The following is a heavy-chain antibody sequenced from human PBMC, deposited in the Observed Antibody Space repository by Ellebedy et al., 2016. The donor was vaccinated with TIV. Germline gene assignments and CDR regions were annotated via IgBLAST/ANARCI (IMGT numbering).Heavy chain of an antibody. D-gene: IGHD2-21*01. CDR1: GGSVSSTRYY. J-gene: IGHJ4*02. CDR2: VYYSGST. CDR3: ARIDPWQPIDD. V-gene: IGHV4-39*01. Sequence: MPGGSLRPSCSVSGGSVSSTRYYRAWIRQPPGKGLEYIGSVYYSGSTYYNPSFKSRVTLSADTSKNQFSLNLRTVTAADTAVYYCARIDPWQPIDDWGQGILVTVSS.